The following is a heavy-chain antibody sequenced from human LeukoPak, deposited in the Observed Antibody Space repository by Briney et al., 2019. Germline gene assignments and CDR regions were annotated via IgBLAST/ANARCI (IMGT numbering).Heavy chain of an antibody. CDR3: ARDRKVVVAAFDY. Sequence: GGSLRLSCAASGFTFSSYEMNWVRQAPGKGLEWVSYIGSSGSTIYYADSVKGRFTISRDNAKNSLYLQMNSLRAEDTAVYYCARDRKVVVAAFDYWGQGTLVTVSS. CDR2: IGSSGSTI. D-gene: IGHD2-15*01. J-gene: IGHJ4*02. V-gene: IGHV3-48*03. CDR1: GFTFSSYE.